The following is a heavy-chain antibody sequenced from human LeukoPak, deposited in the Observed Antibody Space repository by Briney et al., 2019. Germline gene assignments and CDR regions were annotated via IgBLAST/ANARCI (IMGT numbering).Heavy chain of an antibody. Sequence: GASVTVSCKPSGYTFTRYHLYWVRQAPGQGLEWMGWINPNSGGTNSAQKFKGRVTMTRDTSISTAYMELSRLTSDDTAVYYCASGSEVNSFYLYYSDYWGQGTLVTVSS. CDR3: ASGSEVNSFYLYYSDY. CDR2: INPNSGGT. J-gene: IGHJ4*02. CDR1: GYTFTRYH. V-gene: IGHV1-2*02. D-gene: IGHD2/OR15-2a*01.